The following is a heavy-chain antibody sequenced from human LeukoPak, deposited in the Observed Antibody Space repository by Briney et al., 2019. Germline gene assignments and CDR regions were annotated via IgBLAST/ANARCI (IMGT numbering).Heavy chain of an antibody. Sequence: GGSLRLSCAASGITFSTSGMHWVRQAPGKGLEWVAFIWPDGSNKYHADSVKGRFTISRDNSKNTLYLQMNSLRAEDTAVYYCATRVAYSYGDWGQGSLVTVSS. D-gene: IGHD5-18*01. CDR3: ATRVAYSYGD. CDR1: GITFSTSG. V-gene: IGHV3-30*02. CDR2: IWPDGSNK. J-gene: IGHJ4*02.